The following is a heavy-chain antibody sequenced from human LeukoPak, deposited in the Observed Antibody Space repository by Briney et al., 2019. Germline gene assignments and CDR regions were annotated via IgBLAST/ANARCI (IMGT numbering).Heavy chain of an antibody. D-gene: IGHD5-24*01. J-gene: IGHJ4*02. V-gene: IGHV4-59*01. CDR2: IYYSGST. CDR3: ARAGWQEETFDY. Sequence: PSGTLCLSCTASGVSISSYYRSWIRQPPGKGLEWVGYIYYSGSTNYTPSLKSRVTISVDTSKNQFSLKLSSVTAADTAVYYCARAGWQEETFDYWGQGTLVTVSS. CDR1: GVSISSYY.